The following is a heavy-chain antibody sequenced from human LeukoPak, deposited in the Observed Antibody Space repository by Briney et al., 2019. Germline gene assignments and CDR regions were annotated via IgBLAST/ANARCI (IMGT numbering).Heavy chain of an antibody. D-gene: IGHD3-10*01. J-gene: IGHJ4*02. Sequence: SETLSLTCAVYGGSLSGYYWSWIRQPPGKGLEWIGEINHSGSTNYNPSLKSRVTISVDTSKNRFSLKLSSVTAADTAVYYCARGRQGNYYYGSGSYFYWGQGTLVTVSS. CDR1: GGSLSGYY. CDR2: INHSGST. V-gene: IGHV4-34*01. CDR3: ARGRQGNYYYGSGSYFY.